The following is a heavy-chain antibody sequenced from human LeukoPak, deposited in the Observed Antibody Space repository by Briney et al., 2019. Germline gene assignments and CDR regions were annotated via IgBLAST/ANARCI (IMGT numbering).Heavy chain of an antibody. CDR1: GGSISSSSYY. J-gene: IGHJ3*02. CDR3: AREDIVVVPAAMEASGNIAAAGKRVILNAGDAFDI. V-gene: IGHV4-39*07. CDR2: IYYSGST. D-gene: IGHD2-2*01. Sequence: SETLSLTCTVSGGSISSSSYYWGWIRQPPGKGLEWIGSIYYSGSTYYNPSLKSRVTISVDTSKNQFSLKLSSVTAADTAVYYCAREDIVVVPAAMEASGNIAAAGKRVILNAGDAFDIWGQGTMVTVSS.